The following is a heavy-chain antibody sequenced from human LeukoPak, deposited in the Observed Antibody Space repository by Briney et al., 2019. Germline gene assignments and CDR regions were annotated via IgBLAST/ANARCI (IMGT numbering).Heavy chain of an antibody. D-gene: IGHD3-10*01. J-gene: IGHJ2*01. Sequence: SETLSLTCTVSGVSISYYYWSWIRQPPGKGLEWIGHIYYSGSTNHNPSLKSRVTISLDTSKNQFSLMLSSVTAADTAVYYCANRRGDCYFDLWGRGTLVTVSS. CDR2: IYYSGST. CDR1: GVSISYYY. CDR3: ANRRGDCYFDL. V-gene: IGHV4-59*01.